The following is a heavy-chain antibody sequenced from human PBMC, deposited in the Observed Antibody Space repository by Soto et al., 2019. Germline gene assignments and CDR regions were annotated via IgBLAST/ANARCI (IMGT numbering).Heavy chain of an antibody. CDR2: INPRTGDT. V-gene: IGHV1-2*02. CDR3: AREPIGGGAPYYFDY. CDR1: GYTFTVYY. D-gene: IGHD3-16*01. J-gene: IGHJ4*02. Sequence: ASVKVSCKASGYTFTVYYRYWVRQAPGQGPEWLGGINPRTGDTNQAQKFQGRVTMTRDMSLTTAYMELHRLTSDDTAVYYCAREPIGGGAPYYFDYWGQGSLLTVYS.